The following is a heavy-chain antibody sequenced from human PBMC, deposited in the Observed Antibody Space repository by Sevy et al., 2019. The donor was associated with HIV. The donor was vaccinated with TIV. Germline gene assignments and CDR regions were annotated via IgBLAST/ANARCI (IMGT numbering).Heavy chain of an antibody. V-gene: IGHV3-74*01. J-gene: IGHJ6*02. CDR2: INSDGSST. CDR1: GFTFSSYW. CDR3: ARVIGSGFSYGVYYYYGMDV. Sequence: GGSLRLSCAASGFTFSSYWMHWVRQAPGKGLVWVSRINSDGSSTSYADSVKGRFTISRDDAKNSQHLQMDSLREEDTAVYYCARVIGSGFSYGVYYYYGMDVWGRGTTVTVSS. D-gene: IGHD5-18*01.